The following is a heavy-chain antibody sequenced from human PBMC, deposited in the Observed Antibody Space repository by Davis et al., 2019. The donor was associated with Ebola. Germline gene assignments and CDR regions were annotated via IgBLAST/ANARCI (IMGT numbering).Heavy chain of an antibody. V-gene: IGHV1-18*01. Sequence: ASVKVSCKASGYKFSSYAVTWVRQAPGQGLEWMGWSSTSNGNTNYAQKLQGRVTMTTDTSTSTAYMELRSLRSDDTAMYYCVRDFWSDDPGYWGQGTLVTVSS. J-gene: IGHJ4*02. CDR3: VRDFWSDDPGY. D-gene: IGHD3-3*01. CDR2: SSTSNGNT. CDR1: GYKFSSYA.